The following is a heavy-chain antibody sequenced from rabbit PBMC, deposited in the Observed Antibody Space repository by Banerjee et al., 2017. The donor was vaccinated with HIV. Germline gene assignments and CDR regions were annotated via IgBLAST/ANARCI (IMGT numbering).Heavy chain of an antibody. Sequence: QEQLVESGGGLVQPGGSLKLSCKASGFDFSTYSMSWVRQAPGKGLEWIGYIVPIFGVTYYANWVNGRFTISSHNAQNTLYLQLNSLTAADTATYFCVRDLTDVIGWNFGWWGPGTLVTVS. D-gene: IGHD1-1*01. CDR1: GFDFSTYS. J-gene: IGHJ4*01. CDR2: IVPIFGVT. V-gene: IGHV1S47*01. CDR3: VRDLTDVIGWNFGW.